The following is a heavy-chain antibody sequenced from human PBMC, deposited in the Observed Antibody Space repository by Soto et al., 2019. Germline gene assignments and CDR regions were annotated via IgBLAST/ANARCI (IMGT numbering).Heavy chain of an antibody. CDR1: GGSISSGGYY. CDR2: IYYSGST. V-gene: IGHV4-31*03. D-gene: IGHD4-17*01. Sequence: SETLSLTCTVSGGSISSGGYYWSWIRQHPGKGLEWIGYIYYSGSTYYNPSLKSRVTISVDTSKNQFSLKLSSVTAADTAVYYCATTSPDYGDYPNRYMDVWGKGTTVTVSS. CDR3: ATTSPDYGDYPNRYMDV. J-gene: IGHJ6*03.